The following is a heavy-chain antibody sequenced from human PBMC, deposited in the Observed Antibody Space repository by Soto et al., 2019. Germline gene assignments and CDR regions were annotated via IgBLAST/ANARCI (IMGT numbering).Heavy chain of an antibody. CDR1: GYTLTELS. Sequence: ASVKVSCKVSGYTLTELSMHWVRQAPGKGLEWMGGFDPEDGETIYAQKFQGRVTMTEDTSTDTAYMELSSLRSEDTAVYYCATGAARRAAAGPIGLFDYWGQGTLVTVS. V-gene: IGHV1-24*01. CDR3: ATGAARRAAAGPIGLFDY. CDR2: FDPEDGET. D-gene: IGHD6-13*01. J-gene: IGHJ4*02.